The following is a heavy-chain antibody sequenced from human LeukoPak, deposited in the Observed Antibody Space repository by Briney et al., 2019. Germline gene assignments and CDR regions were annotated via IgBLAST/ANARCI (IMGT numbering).Heavy chain of an antibody. CDR2: IWNDGSNK. V-gene: IGHV3-33*06. CDR3: AKLGPLGDIVVVQAAILFDY. CDR1: GFTFSSYG. D-gene: IGHD2-2*02. J-gene: IGHJ4*02. Sequence: PGGSLRLSCAASGFTFSSYGMHWVRQAPGKGLEWVAVIWNDGSNKYYADSVKGRFTISRDNSKNTLYLQMNSLRAEDTAVYYCAKLGPLGDIVVVQAAILFDYWGQGTLVTVSS.